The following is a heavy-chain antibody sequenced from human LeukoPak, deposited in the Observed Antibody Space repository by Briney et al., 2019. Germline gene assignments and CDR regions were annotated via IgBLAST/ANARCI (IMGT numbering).Heavy chain of an antibody. CDR1: GYTFTSYG. CDR3: ARLLSSVRGVISYYFDY. Sequence: ASVKVSCKASGYTFTSYGISWVRQAPGQGLEWMGWISAYNGNTNYAQKLQGRVTMTKDTSTSTAYMELRSLRSDDTAVYYCARLLSSVRGVISYYFDYWGQGTLVTVSS. D-gene: IGHD3-10*01. J-gene: IGHJ4*02. CDR2: ISAYNGNT. V-gene: IGHV1-18*01.